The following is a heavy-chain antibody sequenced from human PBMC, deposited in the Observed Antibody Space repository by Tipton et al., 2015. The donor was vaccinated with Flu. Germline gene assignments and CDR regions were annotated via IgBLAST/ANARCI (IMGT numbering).Heavy chain of an antibody. Sequence: PGLVKPSETLSLTCTVSGDSMRSDYFWAWIRQAPGKGLEWIGNIHYSGSPHYNPSLKSRVTISIDRSKNQFSLNLKSVTAGDMAVYYCARRDYSNYVSDPKSWFDPWGQGTLVAVSS. J-gene: IGHJ5*02. CDR3: ARRDYSNYVSDPKSWFDP. V-gene: IGHV4-38-2*02. CDR1: GDSMRSDYF. D-gene: IGHD4-11*01. CDR2: IHYSGSP.